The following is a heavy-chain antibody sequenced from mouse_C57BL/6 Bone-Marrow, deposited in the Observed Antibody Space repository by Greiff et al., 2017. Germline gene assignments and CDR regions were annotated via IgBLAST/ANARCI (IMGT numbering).Heavy chain of an antibody. CDR3: AREGIYGSIQYYFDC. Sequence: QVQLKQPGAELVMPGASVKLSCKASGYTFTSYWMHWVKQRPGQGLEWIGEIDPSDSYTNYNQKFKGKSTLTVDKSSSTASMQLSSLTSEDSAVYYCAREGIYGSIQYYFDCWGQGTTLPVSS. CDR1: GYTFTSYW. D-gene: IGHD1-1*01. J-gene: IGHJ2*01. CDR2: IDPSDSYT. V-gene: IGHV1-69*01.